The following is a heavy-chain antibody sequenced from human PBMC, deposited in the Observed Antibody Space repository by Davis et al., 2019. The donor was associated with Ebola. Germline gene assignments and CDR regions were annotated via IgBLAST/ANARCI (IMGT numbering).Heavy chain of an antibody. CDR1: GFTFSSYA. D-gene: IGHD3-9*01. Sequence: GESLKISCAASGFTFSSYAMSWVRRAPGKGLEWVANINRDGSDTYYVDSVRGRFTISRDNAKNSLYLQMNSLRDEDTAVYYCAIRLRYFDWLLESYYYGMDVWGQGTTVTVSS. V-gene: IGHV3-7*01. CDR2: INRDGSDT. CDR3: AIRLRYFDWLLESYYYGMDV. J-gene: IGHJ6*02.